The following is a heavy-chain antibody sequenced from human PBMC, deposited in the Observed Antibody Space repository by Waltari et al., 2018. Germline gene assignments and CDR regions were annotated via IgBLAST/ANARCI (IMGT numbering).Heavy chain of an antibody. CDR2: IYYSGST. CDR1: VAPLGSSGYY. D-gene: IGHD2-15*01. CDR3: ARGRSGGAAI. Sequence: QLQLQESGPGLVKPSATLSLPCTFSVAPLGSSGYYWGWIRQPPGKGLEWIGSIYYSGSTYYNPSLKSRVTISVDTSKNQFSLKLSSVTAADTAVYYCARGRSGGAAIWGQGTLVTVSS. J-gene: IGHJ4*02. V-gene: IGHV4-39*01.